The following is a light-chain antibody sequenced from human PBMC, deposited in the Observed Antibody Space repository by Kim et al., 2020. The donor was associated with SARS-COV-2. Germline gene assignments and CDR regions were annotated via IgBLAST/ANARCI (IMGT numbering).Light chain of an antibody. V-gene: IGKV3-15*01. Sequence: VSPGERVTLSCRASQSVSSNLAWYQQKPGQAPRLLIYGASTRATGIPARFSGSGSGTEFTLTISSLQSEDFAVYFCQQYNNWPPLTLGGGTKVEI. J-gene: IGKJ4*01. CDR3: QQYNNWPPLT. CDR2: GAS. CDR1: QSVSSN.